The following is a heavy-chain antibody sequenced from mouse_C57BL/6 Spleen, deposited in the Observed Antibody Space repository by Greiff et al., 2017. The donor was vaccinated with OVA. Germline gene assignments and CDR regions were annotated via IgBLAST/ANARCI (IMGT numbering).Heavy chain of an antibody. J-gene: IGHJ4*01. D-gene: IGHD1-1*01. V-gene: IGHV1-80*01. CDR2: IYPGDGVT. CDR1: GYAFSSYW. CDR3: ARSNDYGSSCGAMDY. Sequence: QVQLKQSGAELVKPGASVKISCKASGYAFSSYWMNWVKQRPGKGLEWIGQIYPGDGVTNYNEKFKGKATLPADKSSSTAYMQHSSLTSEDSAVDFGARSNDYGSSCGAMDYWGQGTSVTVSS.